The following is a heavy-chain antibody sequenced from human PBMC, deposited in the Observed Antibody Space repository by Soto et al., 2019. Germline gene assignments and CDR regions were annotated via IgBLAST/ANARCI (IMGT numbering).Heavy chain of an antibody. CDR1: GFTFSSDA. V-gene: IGHV3-23*01. CDR3: AKNKGRSYIVSANDY. J-gene: IGHJ4*02. Sequence: EVQLLESGGGLVQPGGSLRLSCAASGFTFSSDAMSWVRQAPGKGLEWVSAISGSGGSTYYADSVKGRFTISRDNSKNTLYLQMTSLRAEETAVYYGAKNKGRSYIVSANDYWGQGTLVTVSS. D-gene: IGHD1-26*01. CDR2: ISGSGGST.